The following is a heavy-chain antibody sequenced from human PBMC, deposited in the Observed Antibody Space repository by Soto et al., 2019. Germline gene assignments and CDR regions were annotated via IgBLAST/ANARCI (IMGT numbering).Heavy chain of an antibody. J-gene: IGHJ4*02. Sequence: EVQLVESGGGLVKPGGSLRLSCAASGFTFSSYSMSWVRQAPGKGLEWVSSISGTSTYIYYADSVRGRFTISRDNAKNSLYLQMNGQRAEDTAAYYCARRAPTGTLYYFDYWGQGTLVTVSS. CDR2: ISGTSTYI. CDR1: GFTFSSYS. V-gene: IGHV3-21*01. CDR3: ARRAPTGTLYYFDY. D-gene: IGHD1-1*01.